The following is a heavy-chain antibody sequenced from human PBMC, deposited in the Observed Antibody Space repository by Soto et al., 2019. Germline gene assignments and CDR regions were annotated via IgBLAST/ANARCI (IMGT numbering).Heavy chain of an antibody. V-gene: IGHV1-3*01. Sequence: QVQLVQSGAELKNPGASVKVSCKASGYIFTNYPIHWVRQAPGQRLEWMGWINAANGDTGYSQNFQGRVTFTRDTSASSVYMEMSSLTSEDTAIYYCARKDYYGSGCCYFDYWGQGTLVTVSS. CDR1: GYIFTNYP. CDR2: INAANGDT. CDR3: ARKDYYGSGCCYFDY. J-gene: IGHJ4*02. D-gene: IGHD3-10*01.